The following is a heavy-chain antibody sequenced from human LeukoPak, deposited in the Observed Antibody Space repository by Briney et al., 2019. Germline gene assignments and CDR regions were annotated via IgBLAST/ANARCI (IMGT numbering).Heavy chain of an antibody. D-gene: IGHD6-13*01. CDR3: AKVGERYSSSWQGMVVTPYTFDY. V-gene: IGHV3-23*01. CDR2: ISGSGGST. CDR1: GFTFSSYG. J-gene: IGHJ4*02. Sequence: PGGSLRLSCAASGFTFSSYGMSWVRQAPGKGLEWVSAISGSGGSTYYADSVKGRFTISRDNSKNTLYLQMNSLRAEDTAVYYCAKVGERYSSSWQGMVVTPYTFDYWGQGTLVTVSS.